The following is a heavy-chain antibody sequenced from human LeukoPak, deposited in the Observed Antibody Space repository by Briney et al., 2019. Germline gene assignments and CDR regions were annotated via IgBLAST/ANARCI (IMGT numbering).Heavy chain of an antibody. CDR1: GFTFSSYA. CDR3: AKPGDYWRVAGVDY. V-gene: IGHV3-23*01. J-gene: IGHJ4*02. CDR2: ISGSGGST. Sequence: GGSLRLSCAASGFTFSSYAMSWVRQAPGKGLEWVSAISGSGGSTYYADSVKGRFTISRDNSKNTLYLQMNSPRAEDTAVYYCAKPGDYWRVAGVDYWGQGTLVTVSS. D-gene: IGHD3-22*01.